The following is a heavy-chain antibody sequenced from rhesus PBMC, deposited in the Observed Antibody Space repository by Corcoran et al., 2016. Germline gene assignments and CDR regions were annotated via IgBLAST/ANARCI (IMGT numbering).Heavy chain of an antibody. D-gene: IGHD5-24*01. CDR2: IYWNDDK. CDR3: ARSWVPRYYFDY. Sequence: QVTLKESGPALVKPTQTLTLTCTFSGFSLRTSGMGVGWIRQPSRQTLEWLAHIYWNDDKYYSTSLKSRLTSSKDTSKNQVVLTMTNMDPVDTATYYCARSWVPRYYFDYWGQGVLVTVSS. V-gene: IGHV2-1*01. J-gene: IGHJ4*01. CDR1: GFSLRTSGMG.